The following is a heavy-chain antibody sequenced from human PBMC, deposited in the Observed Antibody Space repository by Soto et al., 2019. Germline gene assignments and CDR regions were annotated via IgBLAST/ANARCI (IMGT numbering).Heavy chain of an antibody. Sequence: PGGSLRLCCAASGVNFSNHWMHWVRQRPAEGLVWVSRITSDGKSKAYAESVKGRFAISRDNAKNTLYLQMNGLTAEDTAVYYCARESGDWPLNWCDPWGQGTLVPVYS. V-gene: IGHV3-74*01. CDR3: ARESGDWPLNWCDP. D-gene: IGHD2-21*02. CDR2: ITSDGKSK. CDR1: GVNFSNHW. J-gene: IGHJ5*02.